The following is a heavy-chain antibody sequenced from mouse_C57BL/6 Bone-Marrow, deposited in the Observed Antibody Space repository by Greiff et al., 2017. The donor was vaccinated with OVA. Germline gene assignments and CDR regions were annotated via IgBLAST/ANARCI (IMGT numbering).Heavy chain of an antibody. V-gene: IGHV2-2*01. CDR3: ARNEGLTGPYFDY. CDR2: IWSGGST. J-gene: IGHJ2*01. D-gene: IGHD4-1*01. CDR1: GFSLTSYG. Sequence: VKLVESGPGLVQPSQSLSITCTVSGFSLTSYGVHWVRQSPGKGLEWLGVIWSGGSTDYNAAFISRLSISKDNSKSQVFFKMNSLQADDTAIYYCARNEGLTGPYFDYWGQGTTLTVSS.